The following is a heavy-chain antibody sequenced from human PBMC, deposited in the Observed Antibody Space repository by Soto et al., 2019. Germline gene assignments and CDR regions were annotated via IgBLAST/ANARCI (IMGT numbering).Heavy chain of an antibody. V-gene: IGHV1-18*01. J-gene: IGHJ6*02. D-gene: IGHD4-17*01. CDR3: ARAPPALYGDYDSFYYYYGMDV. CDR1: GYTFTSYG. Sequence: QVQLVQSGAEVKKPGASVKVSCKASGYTFTSYGISWVRQAPGQGLEWMGWISAYNGNTNYAQKLQGRVTMTTATSTSTAYMELRSRRSDDTAVYYCARAPPALYGDYDSFYYYYGMDVWGQGTTVTVSS. CDR2: ISAYNGNT.